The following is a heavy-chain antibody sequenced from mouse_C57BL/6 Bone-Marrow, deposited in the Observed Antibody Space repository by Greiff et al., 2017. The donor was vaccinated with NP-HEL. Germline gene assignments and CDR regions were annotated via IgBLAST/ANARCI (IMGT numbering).Heavy chain of an antibody. CDR1: GFNFKNTY. V-gene: IGHV14-3*01. CDR3: ARGQLRLLFAY. J-gene: IGHJ3*01. D-gene: IGHD3-2*02. Sequence: VQLQQSVAELVRPGASVKLSCTASGFNFKNTYMHWVQQRPEPGLEWIGRIDPAHGNTKYAPTFPGKATITADTSSNTAYLKLSSLTSEDTAIYYGARGQLRLLFAYWGQGTLVTVSA. CDR2: IDPAHGNT.